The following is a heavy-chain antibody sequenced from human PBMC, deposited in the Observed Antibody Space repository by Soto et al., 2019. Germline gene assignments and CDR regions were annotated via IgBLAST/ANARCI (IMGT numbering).Heavy chain of an antibody. CDR1: GDSITGSY. CDR2: IYYSGST. CDR3: ANRGYDLWFDP. J-gene: IGHJ5*02. D-gene: IGHD5-12*01. V-gene: IGHV4-59*01. Sequence: PSETLSLTCTVSGDSITGSYCSWIRQPPGKGLEWVGYIYYSGSTNYNPSLKSRVTISVDTSKNQFSLKLSSVTAADTAVYYCANRGYDLWFDPWGQGTLVTVSS.